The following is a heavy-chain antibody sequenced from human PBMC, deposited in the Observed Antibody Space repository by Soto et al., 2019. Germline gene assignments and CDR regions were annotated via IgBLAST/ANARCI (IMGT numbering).Heavy chain of an antibody. CDR3: ARVPAWRDGLDL. CDR1: GVSISSDY. D-gene: IGHD3-3*01. Sequence: QVQLQESGPGLVKPSETLSLTCTVSGVSISSDYWPWIRQSPGKGLEWIAYTSHTGTTDYNPSLMSRLXLXLXXPRNTLSPNPTLVPAKDRAVHCCARVPAWRDGLDLWG. CDR2: TSHTGTT. J-gene: IGHJ3*01. V-gene: IGHV4-59*03.